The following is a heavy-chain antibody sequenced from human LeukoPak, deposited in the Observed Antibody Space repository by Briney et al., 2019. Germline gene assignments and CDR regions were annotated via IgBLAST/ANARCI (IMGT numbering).Heavy chain of an antibody. D-gene: IGHD2-2*01. J-gene: IGHJ4*02. CDR1: GGSISSYY. Sequence: SETLSLTCTVSGGSISSYYWGWIRQSPGKGLEWIGYIYYSGSTNYNPSLKSRVTISVATSKNQFSLKLSSVTAADTAVYYCAREYCSSTSCYFDYWGQGTLVTVSS. CDR3: AREYCSSTSCYFDY. V-gene: IGHV4-59*13. CDR2: IYYSGST.